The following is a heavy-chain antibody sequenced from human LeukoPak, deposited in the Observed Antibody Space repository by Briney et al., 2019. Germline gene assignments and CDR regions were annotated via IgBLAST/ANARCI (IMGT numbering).Heavy chain of an antibody. Sequence: GGPLRLSCAASGFNFRNYALDWVRQAPGKGLEWVAYISYDGTNTDYADSVKGRFTISRDNAQNSLYLQMNSLRADDTALYYCARVASNYDFDYWGQGTLVTVSS. V-gene: IGHV3-30*04. CDR2: ISYDGTNT. CDR3: ARVASNYDFDY. D-gene: IGHD4-11*01. CDR1: GFNFRNYA. J-gene: IGHJ4*02.